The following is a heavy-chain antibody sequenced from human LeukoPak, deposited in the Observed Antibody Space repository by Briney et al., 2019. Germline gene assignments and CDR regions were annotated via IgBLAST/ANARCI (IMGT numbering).Heavy chain of an antibody. CDR1: GYIFNTYG. Sequence: ASVKVSCKSSGYIFNTYGFTWVRQAPGQGLEWMGWISVYNRNTNYAQKFQGRLTLTTDASTTTAYMDLGSLSSEDTAVYYCARDTLTDAGDYWGQGTLVTVSS. V-gene: IGHV1-18*01. J-gene: IGHJ4*02. CDR2: ISVYNRNT. D-gene: IGHD2-2*01. CDR3: ARDTLTDAGDY.